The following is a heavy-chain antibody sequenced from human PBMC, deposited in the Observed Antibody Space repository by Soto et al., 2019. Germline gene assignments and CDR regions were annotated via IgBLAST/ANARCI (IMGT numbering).Heavy chain of an antibody. D-gene: IGHD3-10*01. V-gene: IGHV4-31*03. Sequence: SETLSLTCTVSGGSISSGGYYWSWIRQHPGKGLEWIGYIYYSGSTYYNPSLKSRVTISVDTSKNQFSLKLSSVTAADTAVYYGAAVNRGYYYGMDVWGQGTTVTVSS. CDR1: GGSISSGGYY. CDR2: IYYSGST. CDR3: AAVNRGYYYGMDV. J-gene: IGHJ6*02.